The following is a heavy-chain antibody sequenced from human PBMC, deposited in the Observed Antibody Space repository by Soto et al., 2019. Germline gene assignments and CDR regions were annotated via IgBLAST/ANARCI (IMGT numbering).Heavy chain of an antibody. CDR2: INHSGST. Sequence: SETLSLTCAFYGGSFSGYYWSLIRQPPGKGLEWIGEINHSGSTNYNPSLKSRVTISVDTSKNQFSLKLSSVTAADTAVYYCARGVGAILSHFDYWGQGTLVTVSS. CDR3: ARGVGAILSHFDY. V-gene: IGHV4-34*01. J-gene: IGHJ4*02. CDR1: GGSFSGYY. D-gene: IGHD2-2*02.